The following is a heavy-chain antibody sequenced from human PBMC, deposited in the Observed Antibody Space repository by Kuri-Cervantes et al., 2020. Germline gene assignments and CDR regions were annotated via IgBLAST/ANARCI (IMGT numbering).Heavy chain of an antibody. CDR2: ISGSGGST. CDR3: AKGPGGSSSGWYVGID. CDR1: GFTFSSYA. D-gene: IGHD6-19*01. Sequence: GGSLRLSCAASGFTFSSYAMSWVRQAPGKGLEWVSAISGSGGSTYYADSVKGRFTISRDNSKNTLYLQMNSLSAEDTAVYYCAKGPGGSSSGWYVGIDWGQGTLVTVSS. J-gene: IGHJ4*02. V-gene: IGHV3-23*01.